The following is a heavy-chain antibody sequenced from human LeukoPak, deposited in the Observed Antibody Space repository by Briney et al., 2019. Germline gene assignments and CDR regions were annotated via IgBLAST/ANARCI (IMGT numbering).Heavy chain of an antibody. CDR3: ARAGYSSGWYGDYYYYMDV. D-gene: IGHD6-19*01. J-gene: IGHJ6*03. CDR2: ISAYNGNT. V-gene: IGHV1-18*01. Sequence: ASVNVSCKASGYTFTSYGISWVRQAPGQGLEWMGWISAYNGNTNYAQKLQGRVTMTTDTSTSTAYMELRSLRSDDTAVYYCARAGYSSGWYGDYYYYMDVWGKGTTVTVSS. CDR1: GYTFTSYG.